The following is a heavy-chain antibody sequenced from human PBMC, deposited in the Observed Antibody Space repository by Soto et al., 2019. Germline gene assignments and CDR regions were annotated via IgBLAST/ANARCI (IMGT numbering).Heavy chain of an antibody. CDR3: AKDYFETKGPYVFDY. CDR1: GFTFNNYA. D-gene: IGHD1-26*01. V-gene: IGHV3-23*01. CDR2: IRNSGGFT. J-gene: IGHJ4*02. Sequence: VQLLESGGGLVQPGGSLRLSCAASGFTFNNYAMNWVRQAPGKGLEWVSAIRNSGGFTYYADSVKGRFTISRDNSKNTLYLHMNSLRAADTALYYCAKDYFETKGPYVFDYWGQGTLVTVSS.